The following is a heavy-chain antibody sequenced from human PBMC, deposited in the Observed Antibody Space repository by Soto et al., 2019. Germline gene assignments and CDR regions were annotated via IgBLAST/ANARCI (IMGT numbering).Heavy chain of an antibody. V-gene: IGHV4-59*01. CDR3: ARTDSGTYGDHFDY. J-gene: IGHJ4*02. Sequence: SETLSLTCTVSGGSISSYYWSWIRQPPGKGLEWIGYIYYSGSTNYNPSLKSRVTISVDTSKNQFSLKLSSVTAADTAVYYCARTDSGTYGDHFDYWGQGTLVTVSS. CDR2: IYYSGST. D-gene: IGHD1-26*01. CDR1: GGSISSYY.